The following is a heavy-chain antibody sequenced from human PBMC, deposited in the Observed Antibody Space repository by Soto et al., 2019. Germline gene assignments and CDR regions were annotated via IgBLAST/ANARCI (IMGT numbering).Heavy chain of an antibody. CDR1: GYTLTELS. D-gene: IGHD2-2*01. CDR3: ATGHCSSTSCSYPTYFDY. CDR2: FDPEDGET. V-gene: IGHV1-24*01. Sequence: ASVKVSCKVSGYTLTELSMHWVRQAPGKGLEWMGGFDPEDGETIYAQKFQGRVTMTEDTSTDTAYMELSSLRSEDTAVYYCATGHCSSTSCSYPTYFDYWGQGTLVTVSS. J-gene: IGHJ4*02.